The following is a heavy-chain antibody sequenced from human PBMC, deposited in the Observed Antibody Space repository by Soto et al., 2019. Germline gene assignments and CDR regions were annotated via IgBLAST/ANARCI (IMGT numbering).Heavy chain of an antibody. CDR1: GFTFSSYG. CDR2: IWYDGSNK. V-gene: IGHV3-33*01. J-gene: IGHJ4*02. Sequence: PGGSLRLSCAASGFTFSSYGMHWVRQAPGKGLEWVAVIWYDGSNKYYADSVKGRFTISRDNSKNTLYLQMNSLRAEDTAVYYCARQRSCTNGVCYRPLDYWGQGTLVTVSS. D-gene: IGHD2-8*01. CDR3: ARQRSCTNGVCYRPLDY.